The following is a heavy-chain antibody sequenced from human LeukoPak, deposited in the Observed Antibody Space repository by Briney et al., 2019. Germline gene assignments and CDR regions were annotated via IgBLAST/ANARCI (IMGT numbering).Heavy chain of an antibody. J-gene: IGHJ6*02. CDR2: IYTNGRT. CDR3: AHLVWEYVGGLDV. D-gene: IGHD3/OR15-3a*01. V-gene: IGHV3-23*05. Sequence: GGSLRLSCVASGFIFKSYGMNWVRQAPGKGLEWVSGIYTNGRTRYADSVNGRSTISRDNSKNTLFLQMHSLRVEDTAVYYCAHLVWEYVGGLDVWGQGTTVTVSS. CDR1: GFIFKSYG.